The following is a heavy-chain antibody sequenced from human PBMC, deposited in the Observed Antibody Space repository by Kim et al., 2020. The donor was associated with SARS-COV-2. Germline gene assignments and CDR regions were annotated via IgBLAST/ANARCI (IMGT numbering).Heavy chain of an antibody. Sequence: GGSLRLSCAASGFTFSSYGMHWVRQAPGKGLEWVAVIWYDGSNKYYADSVKGRFTISRDNSKNTLYLQMNSLRAEDTAVYYCARDLGNWNYDWFDPWGQGTLVTVSS. CDR1: GFTFSSYG. V-gene: IGHV3-33*01. CDR2: IWYDGSNK. J-gene: IGHJ5*02. D-gene: IGHD1-7*01. CDR3: ARDLGNWNYDWFDP.